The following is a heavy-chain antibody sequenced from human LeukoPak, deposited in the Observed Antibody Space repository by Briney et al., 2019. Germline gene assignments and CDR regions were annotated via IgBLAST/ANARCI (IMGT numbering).Heavy chain of an antibody. J-gene: IGHJ4*02. CDR2: ISAYNGKT. V-gene: IGHV1-18*01. CDR1: GYTFTSYG. D-gene: IGHD3-22*01. CDR3: GRRADYYDSSGYYYYFDY. Sequence: ASVKVSCKASGYTFTSYGISWVRQAPGQGLEWMGWISAYNGKTNYAQKLQGRVTMTTDTSTSTAYMELRSLRSDDTAVYYCGRRADYYDSSGYYYYFDYWGQGTLVTVSS.